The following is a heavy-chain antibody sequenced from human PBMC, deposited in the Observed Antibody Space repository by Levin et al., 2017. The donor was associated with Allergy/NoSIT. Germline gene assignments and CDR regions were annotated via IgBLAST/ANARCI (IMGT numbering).Heavy chain of an antibody. V-gene: IGHV4-59*11. J-gene: IGHJ6*02. CDR3: GRDRSIKNQDGDFWYYGMDV. CDR2: IHYSGTT. D-gene: IGHD2-21*01. CDR1: GGSISGHH. Sequence: SETLSLTCTVSGGSISGHHWSWIRQPPGKALEWIGNIHYSGTTKYNPSLKSRVTISVDTSKNQFSLTLSSVTAAETDVYYCGRDRSIKNQDGDFWYYGMDVWGQGTTVSVSS.